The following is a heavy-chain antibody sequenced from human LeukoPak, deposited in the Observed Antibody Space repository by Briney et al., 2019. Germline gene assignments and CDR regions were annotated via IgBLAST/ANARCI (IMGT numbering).Heavy chain of an antibody. V-gene: IGHV4-30-4*01. Sequence: SETLSLTCTVSGGSISSGDYYWSWIRQPPGKGPEWIGYIYYSGSTYYNPSLKSRVTISVDTSKNQFSLKLSSVTAADTAVYYCARVSRFLEYTNWFDPWGQGTLVTVSS. CDR3: ARVSRFLEYTNWFDP. J-gene: IGHJ5*02. CDR2: IYYSGST. D-gene: IGHD3-3*01. CDR1: GGSISSGDYY.